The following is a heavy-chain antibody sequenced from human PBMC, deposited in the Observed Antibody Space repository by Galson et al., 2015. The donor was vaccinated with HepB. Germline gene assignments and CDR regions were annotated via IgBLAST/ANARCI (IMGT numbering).Heavy chain of an antibody. Sequence: SLRLSCAASGFTFSNYAMTWVRQAPGKGLEWVSTISGGGASTYYADSVKGRFTISRDNSKNTLYLQMNSLRAEDTAVYYCARSRTGIWTSSDYWGQGTLVTVSS. V-gene: IGHV3-23*01. CDR3: ARSRTGIWTSSDY. CDR1: GFTFSNYA. CDR2: ISGGGAST. D-gene: IGHD1-1*01. J-gene: IGHJ4*02.